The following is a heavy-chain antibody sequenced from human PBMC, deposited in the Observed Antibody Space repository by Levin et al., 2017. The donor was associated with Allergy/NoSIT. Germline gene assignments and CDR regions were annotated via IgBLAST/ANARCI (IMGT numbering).Heavy chain of an antibody. CDR1: GFSFSIYS. CDR2: TSDTGNNK. J-gene: IGHJ4*02. D-gene: IGHD5-24*01. CDR3: ARDGVHGYNDIDY. Sequence: PGGSLRLSCAASGFSFSIYSMHWVRQAPGKGLESVAVTSDTGNNKYYADSAKGRFTISRDNSKNTLYLQMNSLKIEDTAVYYCARDGVHGYNDIDYWGQGTLVTVSS. V-gene: IGHV3-30-3*01.